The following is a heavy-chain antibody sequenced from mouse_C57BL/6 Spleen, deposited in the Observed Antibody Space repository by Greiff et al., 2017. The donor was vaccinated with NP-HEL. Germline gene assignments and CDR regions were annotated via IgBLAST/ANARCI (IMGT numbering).Heavy chain of an antibody. V-gene: IGHV1-59*01. CDR2: IDPSDSYT. J-gene: IGHJ2*01. D-gene: IGHD4-1*01. Sequence: QVQLQQPGAELVRPGTSVKLSCTASGYTFTSYWMHWVKQRPGQGLEWIGVIDPSDSYTNYTQKFKGKATLTVDTSSSTAYMQLSSLTSEDSAVYYCATWAFDYWGQGTTLTVSS. CDR1: GYTFTSYW. CDR3: ATWAFDY.